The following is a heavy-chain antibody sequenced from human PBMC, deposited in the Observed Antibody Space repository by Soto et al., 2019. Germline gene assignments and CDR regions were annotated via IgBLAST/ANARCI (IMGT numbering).Heavy chain of an antibody. CDR1: GCTFTSYG. V-gene: IGHV1-18*01. D-gene: IGHD3-9*01. CDR3: ARLLLQYLDWLFPFDDAFDI. CDR2: ISAYNGNT. Sequence: ASVNVSYRGSGCTFTSYGMSLVRQAPGQGGEWMGWISAYNGNTNYAQKLQGRVTMTTDTSTSTAYMELRSLRSDDTAVYYCARLLLQYLDWLFPFDDAFDIWGQGTMVTVSS. J-gene: IGHJ3*02.